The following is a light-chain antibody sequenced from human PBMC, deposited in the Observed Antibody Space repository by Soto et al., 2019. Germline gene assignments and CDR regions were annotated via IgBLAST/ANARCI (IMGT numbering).Light chain of an antibody. Sequence: DVVMTQXXXXXPVTLGQPASISCRSNQSLVHSDGIAYFSWFQQRPGRSPRRLIYKVSNRDSGVPARFSGSGSGTDFALKISRVEAEDVGVYYCMQGTHWPITFGQGTRLEIK. V-gene: IGKV2-30*02. CDR3: MQGTHWPIT. CDR1: QSLVHSDGIAY. CDR2: KVS. J-gene: IGKJ5*01.